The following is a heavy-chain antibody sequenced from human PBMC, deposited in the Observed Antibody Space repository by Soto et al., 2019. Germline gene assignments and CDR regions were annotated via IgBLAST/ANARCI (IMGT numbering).Heavy chain of an antibody. Sequence: ASVKVSCKASGYTFTSYAMHWVRQAPGQRLEWMGWINAGNGNTKYSQKFQGRVTITRDTSASTAYMELSSLRSEDTAVYYCAMGYSYGFAFDYWGQGTLVTVSS. D-gene: IGHD5-18*01. V-gene: IGHV1-3*01. J-gene: IGHJ4*02. CDR1: GYTFTSYA. CDR3: AMGYSYGFAFDY. CDR2: INAGNGNT.